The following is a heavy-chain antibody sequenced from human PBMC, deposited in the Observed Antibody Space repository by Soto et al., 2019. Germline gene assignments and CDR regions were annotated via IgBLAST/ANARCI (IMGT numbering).Heavy chain of an antibody. J-gene: IGHJ4*02. CDR3: ARGYGSGRRGYYFDY. Sequence: EVQLVESGGGLVQPGGSLRLSCAASGFTVSSNYMSWVRQAPGKGLEWVSVIYSGGSTYYADSVKGRFTISRDNSKNTLYLQRNSLRAEDTAVYNCARGYGSGRRGYYFDYWGQGTLVTVSS. CDR2: IYSGGST. D-gene: IGHD3-10*01. CDR1: GFTVSSNY. V-gene: IGHV3-66*01.